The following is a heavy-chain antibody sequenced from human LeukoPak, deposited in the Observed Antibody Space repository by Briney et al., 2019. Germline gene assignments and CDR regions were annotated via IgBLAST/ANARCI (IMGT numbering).Heavy chain of an antibody. D-gene: IGHD2-2*01. CDR2: ISYDGSNK. V-gene: IGHV3-30*03. Sequence: PGGSLRLSCAASGFTFSSYGMHWVRQAPGKGLEWVAVISYDGSNKYYADSVKGQFTISRDNSKNTLYLQMNSLRAEDTAVYYCTRMVWRSRPFDYWGQGTLVTVSS. CDR1: GFTFSSYG. CDR3: TRMVWRSRPFDY. J-gene: IGHJ4*02.